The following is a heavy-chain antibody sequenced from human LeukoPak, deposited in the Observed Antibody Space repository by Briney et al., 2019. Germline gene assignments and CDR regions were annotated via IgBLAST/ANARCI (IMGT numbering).Heavy chain of an antibody. CDR2: INPNSGGT. CDR3: ARGAYCSSTSCRLDY. J-gene: IGHJ4*02. Sequence: ASVKVSCKASGYTFTGYYMHWVRQAPGQGLEWMGWINPNSGGTNYAQKFQGRVTMTRDTSISTAYMELSRLRSDDTAVYYCARGAYCSSTSCRLDYWGQGTLVTVSS. CDR1: GYTFTGYY. V-gene: IGHV1-2*02. D-gene: IGHD2-2*01.